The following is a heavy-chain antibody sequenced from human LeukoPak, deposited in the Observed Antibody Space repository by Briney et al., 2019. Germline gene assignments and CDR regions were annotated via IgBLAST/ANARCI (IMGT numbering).Heavy chain of an antibody. V-gene: IGHV3-48*01. Sequence: GGSLRLSCAASGFTFSSYSMNWVRQAPGKGLEWVSYISSSSSTIYYADSVKGRFTISRDNAKNSLYLRMNSLRAEDTAVYYCARDQDGCLDYWGQGTLVTVSS. CDR2: ISSSSSTI. CDR1: GFTFSSYS. CDR3: ARDQDGCLDY. D-gene: IGHD4/OR15-4a*01. J-gene: IGHJ4*02.